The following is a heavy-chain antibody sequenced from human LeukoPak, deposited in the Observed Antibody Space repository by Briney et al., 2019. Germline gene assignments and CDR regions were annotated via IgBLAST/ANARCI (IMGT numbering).Heavy chain of an antibody. D-gene: IGHD6-13*01. CDR2: IYTGGTP. V-gene: IGHV4-4*07. J-gene: IGHJ6*03. CDR3: ARGLWGSTWYKSFYYYYMDV. Sequence: SETLSLTCTVSGGSISSYYWSWIRQPAGKGLEWIGRIYTGGTPNYNPSLKSRVTISVGTSKNQFSLKLSSVTAADTAVYYCARGLWGSTWYKSFYYYYMDVWGKGTTVTISS. CDR1: GGSISSYY.